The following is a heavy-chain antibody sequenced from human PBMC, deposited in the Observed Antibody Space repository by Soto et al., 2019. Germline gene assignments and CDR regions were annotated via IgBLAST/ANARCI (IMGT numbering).Heavy chain of an antibody. CDR1: GFTFSSYA. Sequence: GGSLRLSCAASGFTFSSYAMSWVRQAPGKGLEWVSAISGSGDSTYYADTVRGRFTISRDNSKITLYLQMNSLRAEDTALYYCAKVDITIFGGGGVDYWGQGTLVTVSS. CDR2: ISGSGDST. D-gene: IGHD3-3*01. CDR3: AKVDITIFGGGGVDY. V-gene: IGHV3-23*01. J-gene: IGHJ4*02.